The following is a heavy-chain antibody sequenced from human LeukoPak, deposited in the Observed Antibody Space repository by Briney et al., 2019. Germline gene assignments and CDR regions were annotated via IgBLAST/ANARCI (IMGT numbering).Heavy chain of an antibody. V-gene: IGHV1-2*02. CDR3: ARVGGALGAKDY. J-gene: IGHJ4*02. D-gene: IGHD1-26*01. Sequence: ASVKVSCKASGYRFTSYSISWVRQAPGQGLEWMGWTNPNSGGTNYAQKFQGRVTMTRDTSITTAYMELSSLRSDDTAVYYCARVGGALGAKDYWGQGTLVTVSS. CDR2: TNPNSGGT. CDR1: GYRFTSYS.